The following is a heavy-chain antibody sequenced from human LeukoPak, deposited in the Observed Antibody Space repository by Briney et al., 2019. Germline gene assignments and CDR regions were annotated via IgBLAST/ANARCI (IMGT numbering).Heavy chain of an antibody. D-gene: IGHD5-12*01. J-gene: IGHJ4*02. V-gene: IGHV4-34*01. Sequence: SETLSLTCAVYGGSFSGYYWSWIRQPPGKGLEWIGEINHSGSTNYNPSLKSRVTISVDTSKNQFSLMLSSVTAADTAVYYCAREGYSGSDSNLWGQGTLVTVSS. CDR1: GGSFSGYY. CDR3: AREGYSGSDSNL. CDR2: INHSGST.